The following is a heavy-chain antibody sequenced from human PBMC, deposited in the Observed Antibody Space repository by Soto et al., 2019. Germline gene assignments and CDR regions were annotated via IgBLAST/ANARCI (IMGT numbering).Heavy chain of an antibody. CDR1: GFTFSDYY. CDR2: ISSSGSTI. CDR3: AREFRPDFWSGYLGY. V-gene: IGHV3-11*01. Sequence: QVQLVESGGGLVKPGGSLRLSCAASGFTFSDYYMSWIRQAPGKGLEWVSYISSSGSTIYYADSVKGRFTIARENAKNSLDLEMNSLRSEDTAVYYCAREFRPDFWSGYLGYWGQGTLVTVS. J-gene: IGHJ4*02. D-gene: IGHD3-3*01.